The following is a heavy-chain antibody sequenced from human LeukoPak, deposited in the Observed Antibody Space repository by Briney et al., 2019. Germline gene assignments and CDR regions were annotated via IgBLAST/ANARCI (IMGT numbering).Heavy chain of an antibody. CDR1: GGSISSYY. CDR2: IYYSGST. D-gene: IGHD3-10*01. J-gene: IGHJ5*02. CDR3: ARESLWFGELSYWFDP. V-gene: IGHV4-59*01. Sequence: SETLSLTCTVSGGSISSYYWSWIRQPPGKGLEWIGCIYYSGSTNYNPSLKSRVTISVDTSKNQFSLKLSSVTAADTAVYYCARESLWFGELSYWFDPWGQGTLVTVSS.